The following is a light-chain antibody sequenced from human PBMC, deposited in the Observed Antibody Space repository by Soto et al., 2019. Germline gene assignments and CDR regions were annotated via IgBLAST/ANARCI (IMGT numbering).Light chain of an antibody. V-gene: IGLV1-40*01. CDR3: QSYDSSLSGYV. CDR1: SSNIGAGYD. CDR2: GNS. J-gene: IGLJ1*01. Sequence: QCVLPDPPSACGAPCRVVTISCTVSSSNIGAGYDVHWYQQLPGTAPQLLIYGNSNRPSGVPDRFSGSKSGTSASLAITGLQAEDEADYYCQSYDSSLSGYVFGTGTKVTV.